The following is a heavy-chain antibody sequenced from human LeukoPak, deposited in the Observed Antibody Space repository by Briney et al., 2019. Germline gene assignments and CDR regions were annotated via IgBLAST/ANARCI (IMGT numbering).Heavy chain of an antibody. J-gene: IGHJ4*02. CDR2: ISSSSSSYI. Sequence: PGGSLRLSCAASGFTFSSYSMNWVRQAPGKGLEWVSSISSSSSSYIYYADSVKGRFTISRDNAKNSLYLQMNSLRAEDTAVYYCAKEPYSGSQLLDDWGQGTLVTVSP. V-gene: IGHV3-21*04. D-gene: IGHD1-26*01. CDR1: GFTFSSYS. CDR3: AKEPYSGSQLLDD.